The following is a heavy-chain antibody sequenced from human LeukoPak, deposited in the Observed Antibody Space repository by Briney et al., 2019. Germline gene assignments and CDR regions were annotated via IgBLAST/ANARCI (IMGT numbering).Heavy chain of an antibody. CDR3: ARWRASGGYYYYHYMDV. CDR1: GGTFSSYA. Sequence: SVKVSCKASGGTFSSYAISWVRQAPGQGLEWMGGIIPIFGTANCAQKFQGRVTITADESTSTAYMELSSLRSEDTAVYYCARWRASGGYYYYHYMDVWGKGTTVTVSS. V-gene: IGHV1-69*13. D-gene: IGHD3-10*01. J-gene: IGHJ6*03. CDR2: IIPIFGTA.